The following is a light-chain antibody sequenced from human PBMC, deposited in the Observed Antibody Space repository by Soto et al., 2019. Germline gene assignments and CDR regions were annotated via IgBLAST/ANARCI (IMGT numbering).Light chain of an antibody. V-gene: IGKV1-33*01. CDR2: DAS. J-gene: IGKJ4*01. Sequence: DIQMTQSPSSLSASVGDRVSITCQASQDITNYLSWYQQKPGKAPKLLIYDASNLEVGVLSRFSCRGSGTDFTLTISSLQPEDISTYFCQQSDYLPLTCGGGPKVEFK. CDR1: QDITNY. CDR3: QQSDYLPLT.